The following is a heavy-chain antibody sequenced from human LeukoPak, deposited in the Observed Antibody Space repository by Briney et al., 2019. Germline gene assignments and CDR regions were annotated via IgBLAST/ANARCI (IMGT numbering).Heavy chain of an antibody. J-gene: IGHJ4*02. V-gene: IGHV3-21*04. CDR2: ISSSSSYI. Sequence: PGGSLRLSCAASGFTFSSYSMNWVRQAPGKGLEWVSSISSSSSYIYYADSVKGRFTISRDNAKNSLYLQMNSLRAEDTALYYCAKGGGSSWYDYFDYWGQGTLVTVSS. D-gene: IGHD6-13*01. CDR3: AKGGGSSWYDYFDY. CDR1: GFTFSSYS.